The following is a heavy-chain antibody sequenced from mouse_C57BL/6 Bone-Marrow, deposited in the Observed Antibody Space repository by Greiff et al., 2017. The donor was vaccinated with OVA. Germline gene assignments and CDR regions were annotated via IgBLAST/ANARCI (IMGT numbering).Heavy chain of an antibody. CDR1: GYAFSSYW. V-gene: IGHV1-80*01. CDR3: ARRRGYWYFDV. CDR2: IYPGDGDT. Sequence: VQLVESGAELVKPGASVKISCKASGYAFSSYWMNWVKQRPGTGLEWIGQIYPGDGDTNYNGKFKGKATLTADKSSSTAYMQLSSLTSEDSAVYFCARRRGYWYFDVWGTGTTVTVSS. J-gene: IGHJ1*03.